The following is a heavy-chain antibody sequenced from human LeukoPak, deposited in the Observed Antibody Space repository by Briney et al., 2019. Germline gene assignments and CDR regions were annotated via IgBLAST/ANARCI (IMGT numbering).Heavy chain of an antibody. CDR2: ISSSSSYI. Sequence: GGSLRLSCAASGFTFSSYSMNWVRQAPGKGLEWVSSISSSSSYIYYADSVKGRFTISRDNAKNSLYLQMNSLRAEDTAVYYCARIGAGAAAGTTPVINYDPWGQGTLVTVSS. D-gene: IGHD6-13*01. CDR1: GFTFSSYS. CDR3: ARIGAGAAAGTTPVINYDP. V-gene: IGHV3-21*04. J-gene: IGHJ5*02.